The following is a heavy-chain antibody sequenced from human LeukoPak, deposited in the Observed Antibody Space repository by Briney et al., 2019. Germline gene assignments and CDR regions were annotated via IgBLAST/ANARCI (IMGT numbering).Heavy chain of an antibody. CDR2: IYTSGST. D-gene: IGHD5-18*01. V-gene: IGHV4-61*02. J-gene: IGHJ4*02. CDR1: GGSISSGPYY. Sequence: PSETLSLTCTVSGGSISSGPYYWSWIRQPAGKGLEWIGRIYTSGSTNYNPSLKSRVTISVDTSKNQFSLKLSSVTAADTAVYYCASLPGGYSFFDYWGQGTLVTVSS. CDR3: ASLPGGYSFFDY.